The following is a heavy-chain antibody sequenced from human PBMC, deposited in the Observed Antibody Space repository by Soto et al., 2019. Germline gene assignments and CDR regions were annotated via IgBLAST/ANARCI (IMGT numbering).Heavy chain of an antibody. V-gene: IGHV3-74*01. D-gene: IGHD1-26*01. Sequence: PGGSLRLSCAASQFSFSSYWMHWVRQVPGKGPAWVSRINHDGSKTEYADSVKGRFTISRDNTNNTLYLQMNSLRVEDTAVYYCARQGMPPGGVASDQVNFDSWGQGTLVTVSS. CDR3: ARQGMPPGGVASDQVNFDS. CDR1: QFSFSSYW. J-gene: IGHJ4*02. CDR2: INHDGSKT.